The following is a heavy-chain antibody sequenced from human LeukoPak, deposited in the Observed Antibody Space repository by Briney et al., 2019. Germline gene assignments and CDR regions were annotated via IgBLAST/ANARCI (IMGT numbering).Heavy chain of an antibody. CDR3: ARDGSGIDY. J-gene: IGHJ4*02. CDR1: GVSISSGGYY. CDR2: IYYSGST. V-gene: IGHV4-31*03. Sequence: PSQTLSLTCTVSGVSISSGGYYWRWIRQHPGKGLEWIGYIYYSGSTYYNPSLKSRITISVDTSKNQFSLKLSSVTAADTAVYYCARDGSGIDYWGQGTLVTVSS. D-gene: IGHD3-10*01.